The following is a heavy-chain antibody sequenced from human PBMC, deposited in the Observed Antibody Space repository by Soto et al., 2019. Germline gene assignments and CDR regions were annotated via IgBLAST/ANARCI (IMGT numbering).Heavy chain of an antibody. CDR2: IWYDGSNK. V-gene: IGHV3-33*01. CDR1: GFTFSSYG. Sequence: GGSLRLSCAASGFTFSSYGMHWVRQAPGKGLEWVAVIWYDGSNKYYADSVKGRFTISRDNSKNTLYLQMNSLRAEDTAVYYCARGVRATQKPGKGSITFDYWGQGTLVTVSS. CDR3: ARGVRATQKPGKGSITFDY. J-gene: IGHJ4*02. D-gene: IGHD1-20*01.